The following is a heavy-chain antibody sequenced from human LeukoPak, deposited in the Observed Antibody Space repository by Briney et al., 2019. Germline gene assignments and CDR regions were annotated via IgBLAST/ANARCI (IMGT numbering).Heavy chain of an antibody. J-gene: IGHJ4*02. V-gene: IGHV4-31*03. CDR1: GGSISSGGYY. Sequence: SETLSLTCTVSGGSISSGGYYWSWIRQHSGKGLEWIGYIYYSGSTYYNPSLKSRVTISVDTSKNQFSLKLSSVTAADTAVYYCARSAFIVVVTAPSYYFDYWGQGTLVTVSS. D-gene: IGHD2-21*02. CDR3: ARSAFIVVVTAPSYYFDY. CDR2: IYYSGST.